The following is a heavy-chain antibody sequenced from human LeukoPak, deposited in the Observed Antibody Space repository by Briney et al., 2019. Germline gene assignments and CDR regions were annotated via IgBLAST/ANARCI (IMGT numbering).Heavy chain of an antibody. CDR1: GYIFNTHW. J-gene: IGHJ4*02. CDR2: IYPDDSDT. Sequence: PGESLKISCKGSGYIFNTHWIGWVRQVPGKGLEWMGVIYPDDSDTRYRPSFQGQVTISADKSISTAYLQWSSLRASDSAMYYCARPSYGARDYWGQGTLVTVSS. D-gene: IGHD4-17*01. V-gene: IGHV5-51*01. CDR3: ARPSYGARDY.